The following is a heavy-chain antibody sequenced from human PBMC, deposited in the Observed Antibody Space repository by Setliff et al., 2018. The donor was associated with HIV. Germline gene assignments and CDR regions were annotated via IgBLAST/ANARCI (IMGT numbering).Heavy chain of an antibody. CDR3: AREVGARSGSVY. D-gene: IGHD1-26*01. V-gene: IGHV4-39*02. CDR2: FYYGGST. Sequence: SETLSLTCSVSGVSINRTEHYWGWIRQYTGKRLEWIGSFYYGGSTYYNPSLKSRVTISVDSPKNQFSLNLYSVTAADTAIYYCAREVGARSGSVYWGQGMLVTVSS. J-gene: IGHJ4*02. CDR1: GVSINRTEHY.